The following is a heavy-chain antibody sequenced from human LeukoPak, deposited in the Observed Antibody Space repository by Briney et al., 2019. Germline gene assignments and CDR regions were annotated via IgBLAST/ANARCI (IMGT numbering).Heavy chain of an antibody. V-gene: IGHV3-21*01. CDR2: ISGSGGRT. CDR1: GFTFSSYS. D-gene: IGHD5-18*01. CDR3: ACGHSYVAIDY. Sequence: PGGSLRLSCAASGFTFSSYSMNWVRQAPGKGLEWVSAISGSGGRTYYADSVKGRFTISTDNAKNSLYLQMNSLRAEDTAVYYCACGHSYVAIDYWGQGTLVTVSS. J-gene: IGHJ4*02.